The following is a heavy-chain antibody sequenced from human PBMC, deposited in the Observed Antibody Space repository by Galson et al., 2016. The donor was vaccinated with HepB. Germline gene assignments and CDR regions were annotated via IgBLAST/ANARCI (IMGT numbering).Heavy chain of an antibody. V-gene: IGHV3-30*19. Sequence: SLRLSCAASGFTFSSYGMHWVRQAPGKGLEWVAVISYDGSHKYYADSVKGRFTISRDNFKDTLYLQMNSLRAEDTAVYYCARDGDVPSDYYDSSGRGYFDYWGQGTLVTVSS. D-gene: IGHD3-22*01. CDR2: ISYDGSHK. CDR1: GFTFSSYG. CDR3: ARDGDVPSDYYDSSGRGYFDY. J-gene: IGHJ4*02.